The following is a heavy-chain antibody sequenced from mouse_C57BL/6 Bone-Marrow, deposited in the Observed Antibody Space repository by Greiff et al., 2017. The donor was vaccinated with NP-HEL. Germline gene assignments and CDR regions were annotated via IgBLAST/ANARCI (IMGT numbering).Heavy chain of an antibody. V-gene: IGHV1-54*01. CDR3: ARFTTVDGYAMDY. Sequence: VQLQQSGAELVRPGTSVKVSCKASGYAFTNYLIEWVKQRPGQGLEWIGVINPGSGGTNYNEKFKGKATLTADKSSSTAYIQLSSLTSEDSAVYFCARFTTVDGYAMDYWGQGTSVTVSS. J-gene: IGHJ4*01. CDR1: GYAFTNYL. CDR2: INPGSGGT. D-gene: IGHD1-1*01.